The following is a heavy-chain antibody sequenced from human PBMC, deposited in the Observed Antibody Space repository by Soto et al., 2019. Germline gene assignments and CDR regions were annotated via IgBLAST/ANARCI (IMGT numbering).Heavy chain of an antibody. CDR2: IYHSGST. CDR3: ATTVRTTGTTFGTLFDY. V-gene: IGHV4-4*02. D-gene: IGHD1-1*01. J-gene: IGHJ4*02. CDR1: SGSISSSNW. Sequence: SETLSLTCAVSSGSISSSNWWSWVRQPPGKGLEWIGEIYHSGSTNYNPSLKSRVTISVDKSKNQFSLKLSSVTAADTAVYYCATTVRTTGTTFGTLFDYWGQGTLVTVSS.